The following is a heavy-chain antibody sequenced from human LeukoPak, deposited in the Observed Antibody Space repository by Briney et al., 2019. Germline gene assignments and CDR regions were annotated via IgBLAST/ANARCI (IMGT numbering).Heavy chain of an antibody. V-gene: IGHV4-59*12. CDR3: ARREAVTGTSRAWFDP. D-gene: IGHD6-19*01. J-gene: IGHJ5*02. Sequence: SETLSFTCTVSGVPFSAFYWTWLRQPPGRVLKWCVNIYDSSSTNDNPSLKSLGPISHDTSKSPFSLQWTSVTAADTAVYYCARREAVTGTSRAWFDPWGQGTLVTVSS. CDR2: IYDSSST. CDR1: GVPFSAFY.